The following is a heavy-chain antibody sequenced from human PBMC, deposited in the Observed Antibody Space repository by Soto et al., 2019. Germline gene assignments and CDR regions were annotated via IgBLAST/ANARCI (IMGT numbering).Heavy chain of an antibody. CDR3: ARGNVANWFGP. J-gene: IGHJ5*02. Sequence: GESLKISCEASGCSFTGYWIVWVRQMPGKGLEWMGIVYPSDSRTKYSPSFQGQVTISADTSTSTTYLQWTSLKASDTAIYYCARGNVANWFGPWGQGTLVTVSS. CDR2: VYPSDSRT. V-gene: IGHV5-51*01. CDR1: GCSFTGYW.